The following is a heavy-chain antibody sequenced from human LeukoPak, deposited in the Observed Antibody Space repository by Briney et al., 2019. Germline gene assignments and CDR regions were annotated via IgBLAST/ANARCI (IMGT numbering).Heavy chain of an antibody. V-gene: IGHV3-74*01. CDR2: ISGDGSTT. CDR1: GFTLSYYW. J-gene: IGHJ4*02. Sequence: GGSLRLSCAASGFTLSYYWMHWVRQGPGKGLVWVSTISGDGSTTHYADSVKGRFTISRDNAKNSLYLQMNSLRAEDTALYYCARVDSSGWYGQSDYWGQGTLVTVSS. CDR3: ARVDSSGWYGQSDY. D-gene: IGHD6-19*01.